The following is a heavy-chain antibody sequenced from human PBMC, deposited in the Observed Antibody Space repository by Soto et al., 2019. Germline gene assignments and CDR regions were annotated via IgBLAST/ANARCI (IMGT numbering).Heavy chain of an antibody. J-gene: IGHJ4*02. CDR3: ARDLGISRPGIVLMVYASEAYVNDY. CDR1: GYTFTSYG. CDR2: ISAYNGNT. V-gene: IGHV1-18*01. D-gene: IGHD2-8*01. Sequence: GASVKVSCKASGYTFTSYGIGWVRQAPGQGLEWMGWISAYNGNTNYAQKLQGRVTMTTDTSTSTAYMELRSLRSDDTAVYYCARDLGISRPGIVLMVYASEAYVNDYWGQGTLVTVSS.